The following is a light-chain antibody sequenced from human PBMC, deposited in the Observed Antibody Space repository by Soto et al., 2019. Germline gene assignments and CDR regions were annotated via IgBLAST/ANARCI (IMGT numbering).Light chain of an antibody. CDR3: QAWDSSTYV. CDR1: KLGDKY. Sequence: ELTQPPSVSVSPGQTASITCSGDKLGDKYACWYQQKPGQSPVLVIYQDSKRPSGIPERFSGSNSGNTATLTISGTQAMDEADYYCQAWDSSTYVFGTGTRSPS. CDR2: QDS. J-gene: IGLJ1*01. V-gene: IGLV3-1*01.